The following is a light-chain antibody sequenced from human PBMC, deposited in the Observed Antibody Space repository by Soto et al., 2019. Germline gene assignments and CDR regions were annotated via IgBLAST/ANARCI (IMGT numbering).Light chain of an antibody. V-gene: IGKV1-6*01. CDR1: QSIGND. CDR2: GAS. CDR3: QQDIIYPKT. J-gene: IGKJ1*01. Sequence: NRVTISCRASQSIGNDLGWYQQKPGKPPKVLIYGASSLKSGVPPRFSGSGSGTDFTLAVSSLQPEDSATYCCQQDIIYPKTFGHGTKVDIK.